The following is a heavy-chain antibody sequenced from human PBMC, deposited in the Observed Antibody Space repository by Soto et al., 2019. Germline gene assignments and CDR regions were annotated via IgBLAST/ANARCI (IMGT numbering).Heavy chain of an antibody. CDR3: ARLEGLATISYYFDF. Sequence: SETLSLTCTVSNDSISNPIYYWGWIRQPPGKGLEWIGSIYYSGSTYYNPSLKSRVTISIDKSKNQFSLKLSSLTAADTAVYYCARLEGLATISYYFDFWGQGTLVTVSS. J-gene: IGHJ4*02. CDR1: NDSISNPIYY. CDR2: IYYSGST. D-gene: IGHD3-9*01. V-gene: IGHV4-39*01.